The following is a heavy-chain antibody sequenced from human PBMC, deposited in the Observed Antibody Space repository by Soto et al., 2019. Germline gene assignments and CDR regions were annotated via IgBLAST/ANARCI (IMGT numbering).Heavy chain of an antibody. CDR2: MYYSGST. CDR1: GGSISSYY. CDR3: AREITVTTYSGYFDY. D-gene: IGHD4-17*01. Sequence: PSETQSLTSTVSGGSISSYYWSWIRPPPGKGLEWIGYMYYSGSTNYNPSLKSRVTISVDTSKNQFSLKLSSVTAADTAVYYCAREITVTTYSGYFDYWGQGTLVTVSS. V-gene: IGHV4-59*01. J-gene: IGHJ4*02.